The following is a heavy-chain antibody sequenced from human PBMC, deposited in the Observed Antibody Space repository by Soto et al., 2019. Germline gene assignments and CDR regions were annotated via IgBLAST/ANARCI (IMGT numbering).Heavy chain of an antibody. J-gene: IGHJ4*02. CDR1: GGSISSYY. CDR3: ARLAGSEYYFDY. V-gene: IGHV4-59*08. D-gene: IGHD6-19*01. Sequence: SETLSLTCTISGGSISSYYWSLIRQPPGKGLEWIGYIYYSGSTNYNPSLKSRVTISVDTSKNQFSLKLSSVTAADTAMYYCARLAGSEYYFDYWGQGTLVTVSS. CDR2: IYYSGST.